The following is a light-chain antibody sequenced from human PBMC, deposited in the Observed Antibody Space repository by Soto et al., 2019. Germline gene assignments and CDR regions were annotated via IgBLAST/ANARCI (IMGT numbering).Light chain of an antibody. V-gene: IGKV3-20*01. CDR3: QQYGTSPLT. J-gene: IGKJ3*01. CDR2: GAS. CDR1: QSVSNNY. Sequence: EIVLTQSPGTLSLSPGERATLSCGASQSVSNNYLAWYQQKPGQAPRLLIYGASSRATGIPDRFSGSGSGTDFTLTISRLDPEDFAVYYCQQYGTSPLTFGPGTKVDIK.